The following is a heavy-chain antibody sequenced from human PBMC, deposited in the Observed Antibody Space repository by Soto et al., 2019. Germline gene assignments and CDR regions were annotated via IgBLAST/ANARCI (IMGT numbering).Heavy chain of an antibody. CDR2: IYHSGST. J-gene: IGHJ4*02. CDR1: GGSISSSHW. V-gene: IGHV4-4*02. D-gene: IGHD3-16*01. CDR3: ASSGGGEDY. Sequence: QVQLQESGPGLVKPSGTLSLSCAVSGGSISSSHWWTWVRQPPGKGLEWIGEIYHSGSTNYNPSLKRRVTISVNTSRNQVSLNLSFVTAADTAVYYCASSGGGEDYWGQGILVTVSS.